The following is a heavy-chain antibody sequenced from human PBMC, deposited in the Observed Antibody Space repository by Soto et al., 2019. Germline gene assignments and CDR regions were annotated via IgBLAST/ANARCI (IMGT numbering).Heavy chain of an antibody. J-gene: IGHJ3*02. Sequence: QVQLQESGPGLVKPSQTLSLTCTVSGGSISSGFYWSWIRQHPGKGLEWIGYIYHSGSTYYNPSLKSRVTISVDTSKNQFSLKLTSVTAADTAVYFCARESLAAAGPSDAFDIWGQGTMVTVSS. V-gene: IGHV4-31*03. CDR1: GGSISSGFY. CDR2: IYHSGST. D-gene: IGHD6-13*01. CDR3: ARESLAAAGPSDAFDI.